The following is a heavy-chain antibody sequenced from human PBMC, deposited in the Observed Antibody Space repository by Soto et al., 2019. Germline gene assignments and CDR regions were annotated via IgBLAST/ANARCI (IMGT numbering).Heavy chain of an antibody. CDR3: AKGPTIFGEVFIFEYYYGMDA. CDR2: ISGSGGST. J-gene: IGHJ6*02. D-gene: IGHD3-3*01. V-gene: IGHV3-23*01. CDR1: GFTFSSSA. Sequence: GGSLRLSCAASGFTFSSSAMSWVRQAPGKGLEWDSAISGSGGSTYYADTVKGRFTIYRDNSKNTLYLQVNSLGAEDTAVYHCAKGPTIFGEVFIFEYYYGMDAWGQGTTVTVSS.